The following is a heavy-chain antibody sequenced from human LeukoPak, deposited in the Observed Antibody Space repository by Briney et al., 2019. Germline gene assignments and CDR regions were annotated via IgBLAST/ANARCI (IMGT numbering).Heavy chain of an antibody. Sequence: GESLKISCKGSGYSFTSYWIGWVRQMPGKGLEWMGIIYPGDSDTRYSPSFQGQVTISADKSISTAYLQWSSLKASDTATYYCARTPRNDLSGDHVWFDPWRQGPLVTVSS. CDR3: ARTPRNDLSGDHVWFDP. CDR1: GYSFTSYW. CDR2: IYPGDSDT. D-gene: IGHD4-17*01. V-gene: IGHV5-51*01. J-gene: IGHJ5*02.